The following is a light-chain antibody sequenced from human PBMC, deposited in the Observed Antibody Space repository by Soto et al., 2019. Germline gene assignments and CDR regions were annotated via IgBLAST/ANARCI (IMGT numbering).Light chain of an antibody. V-gene: IGLV2-14*01. CDR3: SSYTSSSTLYV. J-gene: IGLJ1*01. CDR1: SSDVGYYNY. Sequence: QTVVTQPASVSGSPGQSITISCTGTSSDVGYYNYVSWYQQHPGKAPKLIIYEVSNRPSGVSNRFSGSKSGNTASLTISGLQAEDEADYYCSSYTSSSTLYVFGTGTKVTVL. CDR2: EVS.